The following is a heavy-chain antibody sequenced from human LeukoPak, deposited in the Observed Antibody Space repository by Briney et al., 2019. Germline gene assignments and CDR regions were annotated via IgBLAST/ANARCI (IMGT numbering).Heavy chain of an antibody. CDR3: ARGFRSVTTWGYFDY. CDR1: GFTVSTNY. J-gene: IGHJ4*02. CDR2: IYSGGGT. Sequence: GGSLRLSCAASGFTVSTNYMSWVRQAPGKGLEWVSLIYSGGGTYYADSVKGRFTISRDNSRNTLYLQMNSLRVDDTAVYYCARGFRSVTTWGYFDYWGQGALVTVSS. D-gene: IGHD4-17*01. V-gene: IGHV3-66*01.